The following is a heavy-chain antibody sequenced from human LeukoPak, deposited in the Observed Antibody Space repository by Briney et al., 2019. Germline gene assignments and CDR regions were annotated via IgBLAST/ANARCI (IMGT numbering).Heavy chain of an antibody. D-gene: IGHD5-24*01. CDR1: GASVSSGSDY. CDR2: IFYTGST. J-gene: IGHJ5*02. V-gene: IGHV4-61*01. CDR3: ASYNGNWFDP. Sequence: SETLSLTCTVSGASVSSGSDYWSWIRQPPGKGLEWIGYIFYTGSTNYNPSVESRVSISRDLSKNQFSLRLSSVTAADTAVYYCASYNGNWFDPWGQGTLVTVSP.